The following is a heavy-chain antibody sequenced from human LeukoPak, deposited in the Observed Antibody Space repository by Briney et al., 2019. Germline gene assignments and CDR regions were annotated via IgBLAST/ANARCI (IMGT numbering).Heavy chain of an antibody. D-gene: IGHD2-2*02. CDR1: GFTFSSYS. J-gene: IGHJ3*02. CDR2: ISSSSSYI. CDR3: AKDNHRYCSSTSCYTPRAFDI. Sequence: PGGSLRLSCAASGFTFSSYSMNWVRQAPGKGLEWVSSISSSSSYIYYADSVKGRFTISRDNAKNSLYLQMNSLRAEDTAVYYCAKDNHRYCSSTSCYTPRAFDIWGQGTMVTVSS. V-gene: IGHV3-21*01.